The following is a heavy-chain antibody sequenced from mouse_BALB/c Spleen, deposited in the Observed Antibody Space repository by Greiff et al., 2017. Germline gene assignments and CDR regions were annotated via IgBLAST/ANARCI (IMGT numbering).Heavy chain of an antibody. Sequence: VQLQQSGPGLVKPSQSLSLTCSVTGYSITSGYYWNWIRQFPGNKLEWMGYISYDGSNNYNPSLKNRISITRDTSKNQFFLKLNSVTTEDTATYYCARVDPRDYYAMDYWGQGTSVTVSS. V-gene: IGHV3-6*02. J-gene: IGHJ4*01. CDR2: ISYDGSN. CDR1: GYSITSGYY. CDR3: ARVDPRDYYAMDY.